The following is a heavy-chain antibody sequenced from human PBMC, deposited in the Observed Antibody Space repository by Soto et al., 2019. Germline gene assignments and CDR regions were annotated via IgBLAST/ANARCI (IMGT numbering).Heavy chain of an antibody. J-gene: IGHJ4*02. CDR1: GFTFSSYG. Sequence: GSLRLSCAASGFTFSSYGIHWVRQAPGKGLVWVSLINSDGSSTSYADSVKGRFTIPRDNAKNTLYLQMNSLRAEDTAVYYCVRTSLVVAAATREDYWGQGTLVTVSS. CDR3: VRTSLVVAAATREDY. CDR2: INSDGSST. D-gene: IGHD2-15*01. V-gene: IGHV3-74*01.